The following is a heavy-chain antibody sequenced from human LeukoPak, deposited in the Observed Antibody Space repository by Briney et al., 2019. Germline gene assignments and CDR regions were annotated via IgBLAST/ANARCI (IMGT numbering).Heavy chain of an antibody. CDR2: IYYSGST. Sequence: SETLSLTCTVSGGSISSSSYYWGWIRQPPRKGLEWIGSIYYSGSTYYNPSLKSRVTISVDTSKNQFSLKLSSVTAADTAVYYCARQSNGSPDYWGQGTLVTVSS. CDR3: ARQSNGSPDY. V-gene: IGHV4-39*01. CDR1: GGSISSSSYY. J-gene: IGHJ4*02.